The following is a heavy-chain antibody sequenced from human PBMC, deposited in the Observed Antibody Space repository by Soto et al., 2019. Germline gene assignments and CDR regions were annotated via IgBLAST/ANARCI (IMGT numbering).Heavy chain of an antibody. CDR3: ARGEWFGELSHNWYFDL. J-gene: IGHJ2*01. Sequence: QVQLVQSGAEVKKPGASVKVSCKASGYTFTSYGISWVRQAPGQGLEWMGWISAYNGNTNYAQKLQGRVTMTTDTSTSTAYMELRSLGSDDTAVYYCARGEWFGELSHNWYFDLWGRGTLVTVSS. D-gene: IGHD3-10*01. CDR2: ISAYNGNT. CDR1: GYTFTSYG. V-gene: IGHV1-18*01.